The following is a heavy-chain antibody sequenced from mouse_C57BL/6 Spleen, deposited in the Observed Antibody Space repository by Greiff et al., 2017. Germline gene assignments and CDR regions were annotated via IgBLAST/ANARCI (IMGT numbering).Heavy chain of an antibody. D-gene: IGHD2-3*01. V-gene: IGHV1-54*01. CDR2: FNPGSGGP. Sequence: QVQLKESGAELVRPGPSVKVSCPASRYAFTTYLIEWVKQRPGQGLEWIGVFNPGSGGPNYNEKFKGKATLTADKSSSTAYMHLSSLTSEDSAVYFCARGMGILYAMDYWGQGTSVTVSS. CDR3: ARGMGILYAMDY. CDR1: RYAFTTYL. J-gene: IGHJ4*01.